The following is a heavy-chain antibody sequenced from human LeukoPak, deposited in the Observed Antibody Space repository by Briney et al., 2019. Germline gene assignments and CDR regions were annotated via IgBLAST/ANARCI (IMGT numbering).Heavy chain of an antibody. D-gene: IGHD3-22*01. Sequence: DSVKVSCKASGYTFVNHFIYWLRQAPGQGLEWMGWINPNVGGTVSAQKFQGRVTMTRDTSISTAYMELNSLTSADTAVYYCARVTASGFYFFNSWGQGTLITVSS. V-gene: IGHV1-2*02. CDR1: GYTFVNHF. CDR2: INPNVGGT. J-gene: IGHJ4*02. CDR3: ARVTASGFYFFNS.